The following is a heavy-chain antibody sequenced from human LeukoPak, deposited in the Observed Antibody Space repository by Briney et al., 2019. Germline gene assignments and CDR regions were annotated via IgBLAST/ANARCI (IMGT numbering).Heavy chain of an antibody. J-gene: IGHJ5*02. D-gene: IGHD3-10*01. CDR1: GGSISSFC. V-gene: IGHV4-59*01. Sequence: SETLSCTCTVSGGSISSFCWSRIRQPPGKGLEWIGYISYSGSTDYNPSLKSRVTISVDTSRNQFSLKLKSATAADTAVYYCARSEAPTVRGVIMVNWVDPWGQRSMVSVSS. CDR2: ISYSGST. CDR3: ARSEAPTVRGVIMVNWVDP.